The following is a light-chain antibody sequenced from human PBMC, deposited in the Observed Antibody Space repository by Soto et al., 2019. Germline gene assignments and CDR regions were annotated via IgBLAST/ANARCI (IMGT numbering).Light chain of an antibody. CDR3: QQSYSTPST. CDR1: QSFASY. V-gene: IGKV1-39*01. Sequence: DIRLPRSPPSFPPSLENRFPFPCRPGQSFASYLNWYQQKPGKAPKLLIYAASSLQSGVPSRFSGSGSGTDFTLTISSLQPEDFATYYCQQSYSTPSTFGPGTKVDIK. J-gene: IGKJ3*01. CDR2: AAS.